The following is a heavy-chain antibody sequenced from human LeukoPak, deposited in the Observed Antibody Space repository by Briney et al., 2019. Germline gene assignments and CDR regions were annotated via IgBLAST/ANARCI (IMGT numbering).Heavy chain of an antibody. CDR1: GFTFSSYA. CDR3: ARDPQPEQYDFWSGYWSPRIDY. Sequence: PGGSLRLSCAASGFTFSSYAMSWVRQAPGKGLEWVSVIYSGGSTYCADSVKGRFTISRDNSKNTLYLQMNSLRAEDTAVYYCARDPQPEQYDFWSGYWSPRIDYWGQGTLVTVSS. D-gene: IGHD3-3*01. J-gene: IGHJ4*02. CDR2: IYSGGST. V-gene: IGHV3-66*01.